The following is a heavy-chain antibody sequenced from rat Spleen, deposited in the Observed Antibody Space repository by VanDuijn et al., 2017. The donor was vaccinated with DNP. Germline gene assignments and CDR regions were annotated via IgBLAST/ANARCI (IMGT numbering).Heavy chain of an antibody. CDR3: ARHHYYDGPWDY. CDR1: GFTFNNKW. CDR2: ITSSGSST. D-gene: IGHD1-12*02. J-gene: IGHJ2*01. V-gene: IGHV5-31*01. Sequence: EVQLVESGGDLVQPGRSLKLSCITSGFTFNNKWMTWIRQVPGKGLEWVASITSSGSSTYYPDSVKGRFTVSRDNVKSTLYLQMDSLRSEDTATYYCARHHYYDGPWDYWGQGALVTVSS.